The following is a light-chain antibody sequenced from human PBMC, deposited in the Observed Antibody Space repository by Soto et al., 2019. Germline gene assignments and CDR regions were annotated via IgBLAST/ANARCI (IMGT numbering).Light chain of an antibody. CDR3: SSYAGSNAYV. V-gene: IGLV2-8*01. Sequence: QSARTQPPSASGSPGQSVTISCTGTSSDVGGYNYVSRYQQHPGKAPKLMIYEVSKRPSGVPDRFSGSKSGNTASLTVSGLQAEDEADYYCSSYAGSNAYVFGTGTKVTVL. CDR1: SSDVGGYNY. J-gene: IGLJ1*01. CDR2: EVS.